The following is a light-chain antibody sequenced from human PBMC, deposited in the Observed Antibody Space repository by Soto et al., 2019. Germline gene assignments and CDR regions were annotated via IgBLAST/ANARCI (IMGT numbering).Light chain of an antibody. Sequence: EIVLTQSPGTLSLSPGERATLSCRASQSVSSSYLAWYQQKPGQAPRLLIYGPSSRATSIPARFSGSGSGTDFPLTTSRLAPEAFAVYYCQQYGSSSAFGQGTKVEIK. CDR3: QQYGSSSA. CDR2: GPS. J-gene: IGKJ1*01. V-gene: IGKV3-20*01. CDR1: QSVSSSY.